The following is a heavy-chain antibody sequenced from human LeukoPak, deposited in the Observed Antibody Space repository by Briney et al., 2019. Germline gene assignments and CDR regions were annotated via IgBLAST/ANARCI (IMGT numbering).Heavy chain of an antibody. Sequence: PGRSLRLSCAASGFTFSSYGMHWVRQAPGKGLEWVVVISYDGSNKYYADSVKGRFTISRDNSKNTLYLQMNSLRAEDTAVYYCAKDYGDYYGSGSSYKLGPYYYYGMDVWGQGTTVTVSS. CDR1: GFTFSSYG. CDR3: AKDYGDYYGSGSSYKLGPYYYYGMDV. J-gene: IGHJ6*02. CDR2: ISYDGSNK. D-gene: IGHD3-10*01. V-gene: IGHV3-30*18.